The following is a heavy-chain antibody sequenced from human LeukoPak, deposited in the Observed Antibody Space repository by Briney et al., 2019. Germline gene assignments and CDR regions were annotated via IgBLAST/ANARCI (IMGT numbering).Heavy chain of an antibody. V-gene: IGHV4-61*01. CDR2: IYYSGST. CDR1: GGSVSSGSYY. Sequence: SETLSLTCTVSGGSVSSGSYYWSWIRQPPGKGLEWIGYIYYSGSTNYNPSLKSRVTISVDTSKNQFSLKLSSVTAADTAVYYCASLGRGYYYYYYMDVWGKGTTVTVSS. J-gene: IGHJ6*03. CDR3: ASLGRGYYYYYYMDV. D-gene: IGHD7-27*01.